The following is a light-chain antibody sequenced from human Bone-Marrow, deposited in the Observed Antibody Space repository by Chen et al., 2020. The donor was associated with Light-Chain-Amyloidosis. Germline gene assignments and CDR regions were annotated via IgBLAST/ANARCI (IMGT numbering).Light chain of an antibody. CDR3: GAWDGRLSGHS. V-gene: IGLV1-47*01. CDR2: RNN. CDR1: SSNIGINY. J-gene: IGLJ1*01. Sequence: QSVLTQPPSASGTPGQRVTISCSGASSNIGINYVYWYQHVPGAAPNLLIHRNNQRLSGGPARCPASTSVTSAFLAIRGHPSEDEAHDYCGAWDGRLSGHSFGTLRKVHVL.